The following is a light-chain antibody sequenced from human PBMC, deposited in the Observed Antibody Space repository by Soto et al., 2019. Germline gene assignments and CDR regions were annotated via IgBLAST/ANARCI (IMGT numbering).Light chain of an antibody. CDR3: AAWDDSLKGPV. Sequence: QSVLTQPPSASGTPGQRVTISCSGSSSNIGSNTVNWYQQLPGTAPKLLIYSNNHRPSGVPDRFSGSKSGASASLAISGLQSEDEADYYCAAWDDSLKGPVFGGGTKLTVL. V-gene: IGLV1-44*01. CDR2: SNN. J-gene: IGLJ2*01. CDR1: SSNIGSNT.